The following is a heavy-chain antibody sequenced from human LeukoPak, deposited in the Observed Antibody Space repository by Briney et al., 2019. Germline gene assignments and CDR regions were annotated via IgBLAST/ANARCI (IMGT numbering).Heavy chain of an antibody. Sequence: PGGSLRLSCAASGFTFDDYTMHWVRQAPGKGLEWVANIKQDGSDKYYVDSVKGRFTISRDNAKNSLYLQMNSLRVEDTAVYYCSIVDSDYWGQGTLVTVSS. CDR1: GFTFDDYT. J-gene: IGHJ4*02. CDR3: SIVDSDY. V-gene: IGHV3-7*01. CDR2: IKQDGSDK.